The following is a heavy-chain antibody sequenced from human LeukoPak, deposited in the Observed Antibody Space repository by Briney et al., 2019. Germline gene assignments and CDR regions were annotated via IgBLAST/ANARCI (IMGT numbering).Heavy chain of an antibody. D-gene: IGHD3-22*01. CDR3: AREGIGYYDSSGYGTDPFDI. CDR1: GYTFTSYY. J-gene: IGHJ3*02. V-gene: IGHV1-46*01. Sequence: ASVKVSCKASGYTFTSYYMHWVRQAPGQGLEWMGIINSSGGSTSYAQKFQGRVTMTRDKSTSTVYMELSSLRSEDTAVYYCAREGIGYYDSSGYGTDPFDIWGQGTMVTVSS. CDR2: INSSGGST.